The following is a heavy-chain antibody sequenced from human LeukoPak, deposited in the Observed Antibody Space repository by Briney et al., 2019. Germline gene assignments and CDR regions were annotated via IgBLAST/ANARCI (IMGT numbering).Heavy chain of an antibody. D-gene: IGHD3-10*01. Sequence: SETLSLTCTVSGGSISSSSYYWGWIRQPPGKGLEWIGSIYYSGSTNYNPSLKSRVTISVDTSKNQFSLKLSSVTAADTAVYYCARARLWFRYFDYWGQGTLVTVSS. CDR3: ARARLWFRYFDY. V-gene: IGHV4-39*07. CDR2: IYYSGST. CDR1: GGSISSSSYY. J-gene: IGHJ4*02.